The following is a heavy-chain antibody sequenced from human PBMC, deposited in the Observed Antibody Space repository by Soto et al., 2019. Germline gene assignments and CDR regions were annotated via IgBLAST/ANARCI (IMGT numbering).Heavy chain of an antibody. Sequence: GGSLRLSCAASGFTFSSYAMSWVRQAPGKGLEWVSAISGSGGSTYYADSVKGRFTISRDNSKNTLYLQMNSLRAEDTAVYYCAKRPCSGGSCYSGWFQHWGQGTLVTVSS. J-gene: IGHJ1*01. V-gene: IGHV3-23*01. D-gene: IGHD2-15*01. CDR2: ISGSGGST. CDR3: AKRPCSGGSCYSGWFQH. CDR1: GFTFSSYA.